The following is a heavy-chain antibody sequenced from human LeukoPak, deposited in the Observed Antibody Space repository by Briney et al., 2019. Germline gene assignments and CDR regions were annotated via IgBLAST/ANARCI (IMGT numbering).Heavy chain of an antibody. Sequence: SETLSLTCTVSGGSIRRHYWSWIRQSAGKGLEWIGRIYKSGSNSENTSYNPSLGRRVTVAADTSNNQFSLTLSSVTAADTAVYYCASASLSIGGYSSFDYWGQGILVTVSS. CDR3: ASASLSIGGYSSFDY. V-gene: IGHV4-4*07. CDR1: GGSIRRHY. D-gene: IGHD2-15*01. CDR2: IYKSGSNSENT. J-gene: IGHJ4*02.